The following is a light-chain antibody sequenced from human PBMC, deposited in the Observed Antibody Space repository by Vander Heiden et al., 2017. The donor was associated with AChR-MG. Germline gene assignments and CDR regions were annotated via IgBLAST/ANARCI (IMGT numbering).Light chain of an antibody. CDR2: GAS. Sequence: EIVMTQSPATLSVSPGERATLSCRASQSVNSNLVWYQQKPGQAPRLLIFGASTRATGIPARFSGSGYGTDFTLTISGLRSEDFAVYYCQQYDNWPPWTFGQGTKVEIK. V-gene: IGKV3-15*01. CDR1: QSVNSN. CDR3: QQYDNWPPWT. J-gene: IGKJ1*01.